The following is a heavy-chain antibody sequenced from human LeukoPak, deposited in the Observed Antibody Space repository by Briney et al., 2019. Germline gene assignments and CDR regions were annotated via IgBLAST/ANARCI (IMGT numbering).Heavy chain of an antibody. V-gene: IGHV4-4*09. CDR2: IYTSGST. Sequence: PSETLSLTCTVSGGSISSYYWSWIRQPPGKGLEWIGYIYTSGSTNYNPSLKSRVTISVDTSKNQFSLKLSSVTAADTAVYYCARLYSGSWDKHSRFDPWGQGTLVTVSS. CDR3: ARLYSGSWDKHSRFDP. D-gene: IGHD6-13*01. CDR1: GGSISSYY. J-gene: IGHJ5*02.